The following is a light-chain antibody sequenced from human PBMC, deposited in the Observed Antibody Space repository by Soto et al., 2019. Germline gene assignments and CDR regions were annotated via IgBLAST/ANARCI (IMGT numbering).Light chain of an antibody. J-gene: IGKJ1*01. Sequence: DIQMTQSPSVMSASVGDRVTITCRASQGVSNYVAWFQQKPGKVPKRLIFAASALQSGVPSRFSGSGSGTAFTLTISSLQPEDFATYFCLQYHDYPWTFGQGTKVDIK. CDR1: QGVSNY. CDR3: LQYHDYPWT. CDR2: AAS. V-gene: IGKV1-17*03.